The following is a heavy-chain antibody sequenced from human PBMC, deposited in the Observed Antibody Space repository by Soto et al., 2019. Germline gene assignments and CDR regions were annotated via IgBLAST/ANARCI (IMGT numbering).Heavy chain of an antibody. V-gene: IGHV4-59*12. CDR1: GGSINSYY. Sequence: PSETLSLTCTVSGGSINSYYWSWIRQSQGKGLEWIAYIYYNGNTNYNPSLMSRVTLSVDTSKNQFSLSLTSVTAADTAVYYCVRGDVAARIANWGRGTLVTVSS. J-gene: IGHJ4*02. D-gene: IGHD2-15*01. CDR3: VRGDVAARIAN. CDR2: IYYNGNT.